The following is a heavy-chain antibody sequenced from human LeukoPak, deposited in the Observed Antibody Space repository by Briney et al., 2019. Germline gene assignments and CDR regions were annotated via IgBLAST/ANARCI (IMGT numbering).Heavy chain of an antibody. CDR2: ISYDGSNK. Sequence: PGGSLRLSCAASGFTFSSYAMHWVRQAPGKGLEGVAVISYDGSNKYYADSVKGRFTISRDNSKNTLFLQMNSLRAEDTAVYYCARAGELSDAFDIWGQGTMVTVSS. V-gene: IGHV3-30-3*01. D-gene: IGHD1-26*01. CDR1: GFTFSSYA. J-gene: IGHJ3*02. CDR3: ARAGELSDAFDI.